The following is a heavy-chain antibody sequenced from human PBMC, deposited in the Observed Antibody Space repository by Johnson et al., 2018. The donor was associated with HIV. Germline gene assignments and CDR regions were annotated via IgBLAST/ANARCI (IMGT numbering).Heavy chain of an antibody. J-gene: IGHJ3*02. Sequence: VQLVESGGGLVKPGGSLRLSCAASGFTFSNAWMSWVRQAPGKGLEYVSGISSNGVRTYYANSVKDRFTVSRDSSNNTQYLQMGSLRDGDMAVYYCTRGIPVLAITGTRCFDIWGQGTMVTVSS. CDR2: ISSNGVRT. CDR1: GFTFSNAW. CDR3: TRGIPVLAITGTRCFDI. V-gene: IGHV3-64*01. D-gene: IGHD1-14*01.